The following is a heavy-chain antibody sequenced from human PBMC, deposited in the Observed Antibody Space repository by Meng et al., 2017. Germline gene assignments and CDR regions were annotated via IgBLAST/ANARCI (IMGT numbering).Heavy chain of an antibody. CDR3: ARIPDSGKSGS. J-gene: IGHJ4*02. CDR1: GTTFTGYN. V-gene: IGHV1-2*07. CDR2: SNPNSGST. Sequence: VQSGADGKKPGPPVKVSFKASGTTFTGYNMRWLRQAPGQGLEWMGWSNPNSGSTNYAHKFQGRVTMTRDTSISTAYMELSRLRSDDTAVYYCARIPDSGKSGSWGQGTLVTVSS. D-gene: IGHD1-26*01.